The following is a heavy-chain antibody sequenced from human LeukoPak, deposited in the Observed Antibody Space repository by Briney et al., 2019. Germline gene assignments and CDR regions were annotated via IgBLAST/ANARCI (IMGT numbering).Heavy chain of an antibody. Sequence: ASVKVSCKASGYIFTGYYLHWVRQAPGQGLEWMGWINPNLGVTKYAQKFQGRVTMTRDTSISTAYMEVSRLTSDDTAMYFCARGPYSGSSKFFDYWGQGTLVPVSS. CDR1: GYIFTGYY. V-gene: IGHV1-2*02. J-gene: IGHJ4*02. D-gene: IGHD1-26*01. CDR3: ARGPYSGSSKFFDY. CDR2: INPNLGVT.